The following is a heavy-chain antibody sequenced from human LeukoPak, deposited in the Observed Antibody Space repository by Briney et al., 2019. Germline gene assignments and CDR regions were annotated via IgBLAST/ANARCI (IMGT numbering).Heavy chain of an antibody. J-gene: IGHJ6*02. CDR2: ISSSSSYI. V-gene: IGHV3-21*01. CDR1: GFTFSSYS. Sequence: GGSLRLSCAASGFTFSSYSMNWVRQAPGKGLEWVSSISSSSSYIYYADSVKGRFTISRDNAKNSLYLQMNSLRAEDTAVYYCARANDFWSRELYYYYGMDVWGQGTTVTVSS. CDR3: ARANDFWSRELYYYYGMDV. D-gene: IGHD3-3*01.